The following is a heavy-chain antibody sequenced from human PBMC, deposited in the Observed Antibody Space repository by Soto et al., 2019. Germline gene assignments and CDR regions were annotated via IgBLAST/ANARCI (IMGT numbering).Heavy chain of an antibody. D-gene: IGHD6-19*01. CDR3: AKERAVAV. V-gene: IGHV3-23*01. CDR1: GFTFSSYT. J-gene: IGHJ4*02. Sequence: EVQLLESGGGLVQPGGSLRLSCAASGFTFSSYTMNWVRQAPGKGLEWVSSISGSGGSTYYADSVKGRFTISRDNSKXXXXXXXXSLRAEDTAVYYCAKERAVAVWGQGTLVTVSS. CDR2: ISGSGGST.